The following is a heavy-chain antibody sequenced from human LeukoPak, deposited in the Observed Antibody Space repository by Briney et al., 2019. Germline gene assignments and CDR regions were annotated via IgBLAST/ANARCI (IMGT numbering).Heavy chain of an antibody. CDR1: GGSISSYY. Sequence: SETLSLTCTVSGGSISSYYWSWIRQPPGKGLEWIGYIYYSGSTNYNPSLKSRVTISVDTSKNQFSLKLSSVTAADTAVYYCARELLDSGIDYWGQGTLVTVSS. CDR2: IYYSGST. V-gene: IGHV4-59*01. CDR3: ARELLDSGIDY. D-gene: IGHD3-3*01. J-gene: IGHJ4*02.